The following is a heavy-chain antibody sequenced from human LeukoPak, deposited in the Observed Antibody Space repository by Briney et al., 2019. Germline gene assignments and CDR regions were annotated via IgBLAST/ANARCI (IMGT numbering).Heavy chain of an antibody. CDR2: INPNSGGT. D-gene: IGHD2-2*01. J-gene: IGHJ6*03. CDR3: ARGRPHSEYQLLNYYYYYMDV. CDR1: GYTFTSYY. Sequence: GASVKVSCKASGYTFTSYYMHWVRQAPGQGLEWMGWINPNSGGTNYAQKFQGRVTMTRDTSISTAYMQLSRLRSDDTAVYYCARGRPHSEYQLLNYYYYYMDVWGKGTTVTISS. V-gene: IGHV1-2*02.